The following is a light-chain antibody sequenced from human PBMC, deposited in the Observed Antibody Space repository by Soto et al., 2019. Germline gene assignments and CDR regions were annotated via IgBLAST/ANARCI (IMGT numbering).Light chain of an antibody. J-gene: IGKJ1*01. Sequence: IMLTQSPGTLSLSPGETTTLSCGPSQSVSSSYLAWYQQKPGQAPRLLIYDASSRATGIPDRFSGSGSGTDFTLTISRLEPEDFAVYYCQQYGSSPWTFGQGTKVDIK. CDR2: DAS. V-gene: IGKV3-20*01. CDR3: QQYGSSPWT. CDR1: QSVSSSY.